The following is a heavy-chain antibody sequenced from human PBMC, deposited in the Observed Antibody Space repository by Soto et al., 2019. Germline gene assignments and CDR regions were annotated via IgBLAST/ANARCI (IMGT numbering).Heavy chain of an antibody. Sequence: GASVKVSCKASGGTFSSYAISWVRQAPGQGLEWMGGIIPIFGTANYAQKFQGRVTITADKSTSTAYMELSSLRSEDTAVYYCARSVPIAAANYYYYGMEVWGQGTSVSVPS. CDR3: ARSVPIAAANYYYYGMEV. D-gene: IGHD6-13*01. CDR2: IIPIFGTA. CDR1: GGTFSSYA. V-gene: IGHV1-69*06. J-gene: IGHJ6*02.